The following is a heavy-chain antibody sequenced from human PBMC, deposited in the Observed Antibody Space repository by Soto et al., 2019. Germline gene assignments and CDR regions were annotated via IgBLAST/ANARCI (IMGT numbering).Heavy chain of an antibody. J-gene: IGHJ4*02. D-gene: IGHD6-6*01. Sequence: QVQLVQSGAEVKKPGASVKVSCKASGYTFTGHYIHWVRQAPEQGPAWMGGISPESGDTRYAKKFQGRVTMTRDMCITTVYKEMNNLSPDDKAVYYCGRGRRGQFVVFYWGQGTPVTVSS. CDR1: GYTFTGHY. CDR2: ISPESGDT. CDR3: GRGRRGQFVVFY. V-gene: IGHV1-2*02.